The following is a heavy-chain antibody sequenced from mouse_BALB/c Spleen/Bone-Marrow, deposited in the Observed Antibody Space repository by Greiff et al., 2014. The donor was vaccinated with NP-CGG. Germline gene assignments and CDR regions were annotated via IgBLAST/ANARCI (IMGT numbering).Heavy chain of an antibody. V-gene: IGHV1S81*02. CDR2: LNPSNGHT. CDR3: ARMITTRGFDY. J-gene: IGHJ2*01. CDR1: GYTFTRYW. Sequence: QVQLPQSGAELLKPGTSVKLSCKASGYTFTRYWMHWVKQRPGQGLEWIGELNPSNGHTNYNGKFKNKATVTVDKSSSTAYMQLSSLTSEDSAVYYCARMITTRGFDYWGQGTTLTVSS. D-gene: IGHD2-4*01.